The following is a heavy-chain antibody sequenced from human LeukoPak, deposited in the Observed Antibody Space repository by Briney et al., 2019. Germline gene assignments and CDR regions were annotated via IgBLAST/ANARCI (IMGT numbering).Heavy chain of an antibody. CDR2: ISAYNGNT. D-gene: IGHD3-22*01. CDR1: GYTFTTYY. Sequence: ASVKVSCKASGYTFTTYYISWVRQAPGQGLEWMGWISAYNGNTNYAQKFQGRVTMTTDTSTSTAYMELSSLRSEDTAVYYCARQYYYDSSGSEGNWGQGTLVTVSS. CDR3: ARQYYYDSSGSEGN. J-gene: IGHJ4*02. V-gene: IGHV1-18*01.